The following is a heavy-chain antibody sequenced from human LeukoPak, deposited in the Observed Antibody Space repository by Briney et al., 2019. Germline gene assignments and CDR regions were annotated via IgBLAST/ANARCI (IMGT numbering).Heavy chain of an antibody. CDR2: ISWDGGST. J-gene: IGHJ4*02. CDR1: GFTFDDYA. Sequence: GGSLRLSCAASGFTFDDYAMHWVRQAPGKGLEWVSLISWDGGSTYYADSVKGRFTISRDNSKNSLYMQMNSLRTEDTALYYCAKGYSGSYYGVDYWGQGTLVTVSS. CDR3: AKGYSGSYYGVDY. D-gene: IGHD1-26*01. V-gene: IGHV3-43*01.